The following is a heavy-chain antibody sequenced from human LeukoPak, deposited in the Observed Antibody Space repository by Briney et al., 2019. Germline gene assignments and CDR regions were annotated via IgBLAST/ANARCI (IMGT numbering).Heavy chain of an antibody. J-gene: IGHJ6*02. Sequence: SVTVSCKASGGTFSSYAISWVRQAPGQGLEWMGRIIPILGIANYAQKFQGRVTITADKSTSTAYMELSSLRSEDTAVYYCARENYDLAGADYYYYGMDVWGQGTTVTVSS. CDR1: GGTFSSYA. CDR2: IIPILGIA. V-gene: IGHV1-69*04. CDR3: ARENYDLAGADYYYYGMDV. D-gene: IGHD3-3*01.